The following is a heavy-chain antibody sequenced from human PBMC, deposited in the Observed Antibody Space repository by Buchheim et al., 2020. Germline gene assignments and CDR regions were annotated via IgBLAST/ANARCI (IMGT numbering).Heavy chain of an antibody. J-gene: IGHJ6*02. CDR3: ASPHYDFWSGYTVYYYYGMDV. Sequence: QVQLVQSGAEVKKPGSSVKVSCKASGGTFSSYTISWVRQAPGQGLEWMGRIIPILGIANYAQKFQGRVTITADKSTSTAYMELSSLRSEDTAVYYCASPHYDFWSGYTVYYYYGMDVWGQGTT. CDR2: IIPILGIA. V-gene: IGHV1-69*02. CDR1: GGTFSSYT. D-gene: IGHD3-3*01.